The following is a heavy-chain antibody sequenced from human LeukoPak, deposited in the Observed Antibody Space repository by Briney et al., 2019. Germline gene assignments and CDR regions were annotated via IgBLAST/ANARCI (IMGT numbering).Heavy chain of an antibody. V-gene: IGHV1-18*01. D-gene: IGHD5-24*01. CDR2: ISAYNGNT. Sequence: GASVKVSCKASGYTFTSYGISWVRQAPGQGLEWMGWISAYNGNTNYAQKLQGRVTMTTDTSTSTAYMELRSLRSDDTAVYYCARGGDGYNYGVLLSENYFDYWGQGTLVTVSS. CDR3: ARGGDGYNYGVLLSENYFDY. J-gene: IGHJ4*02. CDR1: GYTFTSYG.